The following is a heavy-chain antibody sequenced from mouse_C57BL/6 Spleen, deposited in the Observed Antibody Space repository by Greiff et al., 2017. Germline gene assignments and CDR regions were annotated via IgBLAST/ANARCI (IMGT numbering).Heavy chain of an antibody. J-gene: IGHJ2*01. CDR2: INPSTGGT. CDR3: AGNFDY. CDR1: GSSFTGYY. Sequence: VQLQQSGPELVKPGASVKISCKASGSSFTGYYMNWVKQSPEKSLEWIGEINPSTGGTTYNQKFKAKATLTVDKSSSTAYMQLKSLTSEDSAVYYCAGNFDYWGQGTTLTVSS. V-gene: IGHV1-42*01.